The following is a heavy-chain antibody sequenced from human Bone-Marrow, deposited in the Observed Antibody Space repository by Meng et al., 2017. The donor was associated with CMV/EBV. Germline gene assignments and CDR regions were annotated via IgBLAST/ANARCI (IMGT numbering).Heavy chain of an antibody. CDR3: ASGGATGRLDY. D-gene: IGHD1-26*01. Sequence: LHCPVYGGCFLGYYWRWIRQPPGKGLEWIGEINHSGSTNYNPSLKSRVTISVDTSKNQFSLKLSSVTAADTAVYYCASGGATGRLDYWGQGTLVTVSS. V-gene: IGHV4-34*01. CDR1: GGCFLGYY. J-gene: IGHJ4*02. CDR2: INHSGST.